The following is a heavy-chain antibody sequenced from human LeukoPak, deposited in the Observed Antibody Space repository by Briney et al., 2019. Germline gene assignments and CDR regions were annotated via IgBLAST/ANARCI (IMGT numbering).Heavy chain of an antibody. D-gene: IGHD3-22*01. CDR1: GFTFSTYT. CDR2: ISSSSTYI. V-gene: IGHV3-21*01. CDR3: ARIANSVYYYYDF. Sequence: GGSLRLSCAASGFTFSTYTMNWVRQVPGKGLEWVSSISSSSTYIYYAGSVQGRFTISRDNAKNSLYLQMNSLRAEDTAVYYCARIANSVYYYYDFWGQGTLVTVSS. J-gene: IGHJ4*02.